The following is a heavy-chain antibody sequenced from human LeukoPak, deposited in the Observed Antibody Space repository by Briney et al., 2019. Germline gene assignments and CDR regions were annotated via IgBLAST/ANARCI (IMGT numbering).Heavy chain of an antibody. D-gene: IGHD3-10*01. J-gene: IGHJ4*02. CDR2: INPNSGGT. CDR3: ARDAGDYYGSGSCTY. CDR1: GYTFTGYY. Sequence: ASVKVSCKASGYTFTGYYMHWVRQAPGQGLEWMGWINPNSGGTNYAQKFQGRVTMTRDTSISTAYMELSRLRSDDTAVYYCARDAGDYYGSGSCTYWGQGTLVTVSS. V-gene: IGHV1-2*02.